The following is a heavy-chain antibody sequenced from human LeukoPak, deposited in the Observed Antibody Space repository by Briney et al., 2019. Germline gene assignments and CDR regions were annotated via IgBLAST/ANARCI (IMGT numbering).Heavy chain of an antibody. CDR1: GYSISSGYY. J-gene: IGHJ4*02. V-gene: IGHV4-38-2*02. D-gene: IGHD2-15*01. Sequence: SETLSLTCTVSGYSISSGYYWGWIRQPPGKGLEWIGSIYHSGSTYYNPSLKSRVTISVDTSKNQFSLKLSSVTAADTAVYYCASLSYCSGGSCTEFDYWGQGTLATVSS. CDR2: IYHSGST. CDR3: ASLSYCSGGSCTEFDY.